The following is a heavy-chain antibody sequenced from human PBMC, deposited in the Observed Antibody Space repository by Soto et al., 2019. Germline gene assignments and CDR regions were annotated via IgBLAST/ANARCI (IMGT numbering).Heavy chain of an antibody. Sequence: ASVKVSCKASGYTFTGYYMHWVRQAPGQGLEWMGWINPNSGGTNYAQKFQGWVTMTRDTSISTAYMELSRLRSDDTGVYYCARGGVLYYYGSGSYDYPTKKYYYYGMDVWGQGTTDTVSS. J-gene: IGHJ6*02. CDR1: GYTFTGYY. D-gene: IGHD3-10*01. CDR3: ARGGVLYYYGSGSYDYPTKKYYYYGMDV. V-gene: IGHV1-2*04. CDR2: INPNSGGT.